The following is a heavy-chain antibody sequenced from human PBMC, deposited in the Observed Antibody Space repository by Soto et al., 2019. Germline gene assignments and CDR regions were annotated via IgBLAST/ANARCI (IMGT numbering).Heavy chain of an antibody. Sequence: QITLKESGPTLVKPTQTLTLTCTFSGFSLSTSVVGVGWIRQPPGKALEWLALIYWDDDKRYSPSLKSRLTITKDTSKNQLVLIMTNMDPVDTATYYCAHRPPRYGEIYYNYGMDVWGQGTTVTVSS. J-gene: IGHJ6*02. CDR2: IYWDDDK. CDR1: GFSLSTSVVG. CDR3: AHRPPRYGEIYYNYGMDV. V-gene: IGHV2-5*02. D-gene: IGHD4-17*01.